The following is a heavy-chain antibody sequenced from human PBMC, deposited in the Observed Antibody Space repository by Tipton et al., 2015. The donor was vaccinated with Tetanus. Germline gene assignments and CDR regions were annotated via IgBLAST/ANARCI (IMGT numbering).Heavy chain of an antibody. CDR3: ASRRSNTNLFFWSDP. D-gene: IGHD3-3*01. V-gene: IGHV5-51*01. Sequence: QLVQSGAEVKKPGESLKISCEASGYSFSSYYIACVRQMPGGGLEWIGFIHPGEFDTSYSPSFQGRVAIPADTSLHTAYRQWTSMTGSATPLYYCASRRSNTNLFFWSDPWGKGSPVIVTS. CDR1: GYSFSSYY. J-gene: IGHJ5*02. CDR2: IHPGEFDT.